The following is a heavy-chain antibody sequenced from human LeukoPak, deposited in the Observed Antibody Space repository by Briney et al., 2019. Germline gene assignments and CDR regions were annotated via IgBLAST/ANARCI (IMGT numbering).Heavy chain of an antibody. Sequence: PGRSLRLSCAASGFTFDDYSMHWVRQAPGKGLEWVSGISWNSGSTGYADSVKGRFTISRDNDKNYLYLQMNSLRAKDMALYYCAKASTGVAGYFDYWGQGTLVTVSS. D-gene: IGHD6-19*01. CDR2: ISWNSGST. V-gene: IGHV3-9*03. CDR3: AKASTGVAGYFDY. CDR1: GFTFDDYS. J-gene: IGHJ4*02.